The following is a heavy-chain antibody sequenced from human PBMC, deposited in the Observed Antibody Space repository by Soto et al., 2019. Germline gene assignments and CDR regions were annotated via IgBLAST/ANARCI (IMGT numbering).Heavy chain of an antibody. CDR3: ARSLCSSTSCYRGWFDP. Sequence: QVQLVQSGAEVKKPGASVKVSCKASGYTFTSYYMHWVRQAPGQALEWMGIINPSGGSTSYAQKFQGRVTMTRDTSTSTVYMELSSLRSEDTAVYYCARSLCSSTSCYRGWFDPWGQGTLVTVSS. J-gene: IGHJ5*02. CDR1: GYTFTSYY. V-gene: IGHV1-46*03. CDR2: INPSGGST. D-gene: IGHD2-2*01.